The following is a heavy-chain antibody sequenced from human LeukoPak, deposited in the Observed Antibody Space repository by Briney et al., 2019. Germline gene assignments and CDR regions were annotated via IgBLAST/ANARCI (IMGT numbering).Heavy chain of an antibody. CDR2: INPNSGGT. CDR3: ARDLAGYYDSSGEDY. Sequence: ASVKVSCKASGYTFTGYYMHWVRQAPGQGLEWMGWINPNSGGTNYAQKFQGRVTMTRDTSISTAYMELSRLRSDDTAVYYCARDLAGYYDSSGEDYWGQGTLVTVSS. CDR1: GYTFTGYY. V-gene: IGHV1-2*02. D-gene: IGHD3-22*01. J-gene: IGHJ4*02.